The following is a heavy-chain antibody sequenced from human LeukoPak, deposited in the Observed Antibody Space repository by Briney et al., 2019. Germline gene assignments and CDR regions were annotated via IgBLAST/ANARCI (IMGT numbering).Heavy chain of an antibody. CDR1: GYTFTSYW. J-gene: IGHJ4*02. Sequence: GESLKISCQGSGYTFTSYWIGWVRQMPAKGLEWMGSIYPGDSDTKYSPSFQGQVTISADKSISTAYLQWSSLKASDTAMYYCARGDSSSWYDYWGQGTLVTVSS. V-gene: IGHV5-51*01. CDR2: IYPGDSDT. D-gene: IGHD6-13*01. CDR3: ARGDSSSWYDY.